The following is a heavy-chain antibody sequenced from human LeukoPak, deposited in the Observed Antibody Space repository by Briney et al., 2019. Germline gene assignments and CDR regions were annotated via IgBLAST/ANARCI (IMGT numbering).Heavy chain of an antibody. J-gene: IGHJ4*02. CDR1: GFTFSSYN. Sequence: PGGSLRLSCAASGFTFSSYNMNWVRQAPGKGLEWVSSISSSSSSYIYYADSLKGRFTISRDNAKNSLYLQINSLRAEDTAVYYCSTSRFCSSTSCLFPFDNWGQGTLVTVSS. V-gene: IGHV3-21*01. CDR2: ISSSSSSYI. CDR3: STSRFCSSTSCLFPFDN. D-gene: IGHD2-2*01.